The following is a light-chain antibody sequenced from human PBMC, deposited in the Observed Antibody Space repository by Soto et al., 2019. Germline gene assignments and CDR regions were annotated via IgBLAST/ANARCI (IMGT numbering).Light chain of an antibody. CDR2: EVS. CDR1: SSDVGGYNY. Sequence: QSVLTQPPSASGSPRQSLTISCTGTSSDVGGYNYVSWYQQHPGKAPKLMIYEVSKRPSGVPDRFSGSKSGNTASLTVSGLQAEDEGDYYCRSYTSNSTYVFGTGNEVTV. CDR3: RSYTSNSTYV. V-gene: IGLV2-8*01. J-gene: IGLJ1*01.